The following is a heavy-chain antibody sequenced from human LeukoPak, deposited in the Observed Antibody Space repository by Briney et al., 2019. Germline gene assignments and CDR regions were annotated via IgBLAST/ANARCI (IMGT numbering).Heavy chain of an antibody. CDR1: GGSISSYY. D-gene: IGHD3-22*01. J-gene: IGHJ4*02. CDR3: ARDRDSSGYFDY. Sequence: SETLSLTCTVSGGSISSYYWSWIRQPPGKGLEWIGYIYYSGSTNYNPSLKSRVTISVDTSKNQFSLKLSSVTAADTAVYYCARDRDSSGYFDYWGQGTLVTVSS. V-gene: IGHV4-59*12. CDR2: IYYSGST.